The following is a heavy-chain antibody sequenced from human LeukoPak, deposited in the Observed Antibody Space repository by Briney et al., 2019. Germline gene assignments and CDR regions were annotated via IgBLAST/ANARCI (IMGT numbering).Heavy chain of an antibody. J-gene: IGHJ5*02. V-gene: IGHV3-30*12. CDR2: ISYDGSNK. CDR1: GFTFSSYG. Sequence: GGSLRLSCAASGFTFSSYGMHWVRQAPGKGLEWVAVISYDGSNKYYADSVRGRFTISRDNSKNTLYLQMNSLRAEDTAVYYCARDRCGSDCYSDLWGQGTLVTVSS. D-gene: IGHD2-21*02. CDR3: ARDRCGSDCYSDL.